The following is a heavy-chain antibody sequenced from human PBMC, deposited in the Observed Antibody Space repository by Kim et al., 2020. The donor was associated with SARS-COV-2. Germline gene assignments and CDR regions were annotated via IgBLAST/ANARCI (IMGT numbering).Heavy chain of an antibody. D-gene: IGHD2-15*01. Sequence: GGSLRLSCAASGFTFSSYAMHWVRQAPGKGLEWVAVISYDGSNKYYADSVKGRFTISRDNSKNTLYLQMNSLRAEDTAVYYCARGITVYCSGGSCYPNYYYYYGVDVWGQGTTVTVSS. CDR3: ARGITVYCSGGSCYPNYYYYYGVDV. CDR2: ISYDGSNK. V-gene: IGHV3-30-3*01. J-gene: IGHJ6*02. CDR1: GFTFSSYA.